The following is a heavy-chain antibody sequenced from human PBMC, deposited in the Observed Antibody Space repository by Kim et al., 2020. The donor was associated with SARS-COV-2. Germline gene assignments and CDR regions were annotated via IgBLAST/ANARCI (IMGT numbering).Heavy chain of an antibody. J-gene: IGHJ4*02. CDR3: ARENVVVPAARRGYFDY. Sequence: ASVKVSCKASGYTFTGYYMHWVRQAPGQGLEWMGRINPNSGGTNYAQKFQGRVTMTRDTSISTAYMELSRLRSDDTAVYYCARENVVVPAARRGYFDYWGQGTLVTVSS. CDR2: INPNSGGT. CDR1: GYTFTGYY. V-gene: IGHV1-2*06. D-gene: IGHD2-2*01.